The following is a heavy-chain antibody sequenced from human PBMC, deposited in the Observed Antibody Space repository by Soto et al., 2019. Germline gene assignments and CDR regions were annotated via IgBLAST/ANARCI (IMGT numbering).Heavy chain of an antibody. Sequence: QVQLQQWGAGLLKPSETLSLNCAVTGGSLNGYYWSWFRQAPGKGLEGSGEDKEGGHTNYSPSLRGRVTLSSDTSNEPFSLRLNSVTAADTGVYYCSRGQEGVVATLWDQGSLVTVSA. D-gene: IGHD5-12*01. J-gene: IGHJ4*02. CDR2: DKEGGHT. V-gene: IGHV4-34*01. CDR1: GGSLNGYY. CDR3: SRGQEGVVATL.